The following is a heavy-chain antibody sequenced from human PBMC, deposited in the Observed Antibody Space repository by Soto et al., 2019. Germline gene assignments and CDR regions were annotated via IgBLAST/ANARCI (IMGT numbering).Heavy chain of an antibody. Sequence: EVQLLESGGGLVQPGGSLRLSCAASGFTFSSYAMSWVRQAPGKGLEWVSAISGSGGSTYNADSVKGRFTVSRDNSRNTLYLQMNSLTAEDTAVYYCAKDTQQWLVGAFDYWGQGTLVTVSS. CDR1: GFTFSSYA. J-gene: IGHJ4*02. D-gene: IGHD6-19*01. V-gene: IGHV3-23*01. CDR2: ISGSGGST. CDR3: AKDTQQWLVGAFDY.